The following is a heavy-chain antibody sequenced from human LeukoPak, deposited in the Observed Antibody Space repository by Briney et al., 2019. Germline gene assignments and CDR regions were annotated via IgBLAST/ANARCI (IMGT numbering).Heavy chain of an antibody. J-gene: IGHJ1*01. CDR3: ARAQYYDSSGYYYEDYFRH. Sequence: PGGSLRLSCAASGFTFSSYSMNWVRQAPGKGLEWISYISSSTSTIYYADSVKGRFTISRDNAKNSLYLQMNSLRDEDTAVYYCARAQYYDSSGYYYEDYFRHWGQGTLVTVSS. CDR1: GFTFSSYS. D-gene: IGHD3-22*01. V-gene: IGHV3-48*02. CDR2: ISSSTSTI.